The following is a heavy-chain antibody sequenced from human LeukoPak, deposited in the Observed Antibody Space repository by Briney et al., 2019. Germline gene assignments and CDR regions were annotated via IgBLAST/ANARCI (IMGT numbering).Heavy chain of an antibody. CDR2: INHSRST. Sequence: SETLSLTCAVYGGSFSGYYWSWIRQPPGKGLEWIGEINHSRSTNYNPSLKSRVTISVDTSKNQFSLKLSSVTAADTAVYYCASRYCSSTSCFTLNWFDPWGQGTLVTVSS. CDR3: ASRYCSSTSCFTLNWFDP. CDR1: GGSFSGYY. V-gene: IGHV4-34*01. D-gene: IGHD2-2*01. J-gene: IGHJ5*02.